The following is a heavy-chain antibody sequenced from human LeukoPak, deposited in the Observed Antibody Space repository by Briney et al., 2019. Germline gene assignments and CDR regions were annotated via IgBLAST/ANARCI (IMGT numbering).Heavy chain of an antibody. D-gene: IGHD5-12*01. V-gene: IGHV3-30*18. CDR2: ISYDGSNK. Sequence: GGSLRLSCAASGFTFSSYGMHWVRQAPGKGLEWVAVISYDGSNKYYADSVKGRFTISRDNSKNSLYLQMNSLRAEDTALYYCAKDSGSSSGYETWFDPWGQGTLVTVSS. J-gene: IGHJ5*02. CDR3: AKDSGSSSGYETWFDP. CDR1: GFTFSSYG.